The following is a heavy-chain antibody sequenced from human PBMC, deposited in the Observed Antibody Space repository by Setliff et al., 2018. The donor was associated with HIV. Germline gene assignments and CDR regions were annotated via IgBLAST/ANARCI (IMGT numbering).Heavy chain of an antibody. D-gene: IGHD2-15*01. CDR2: ISAYNGNT. J-gene: IGHJ3*02. CDR1: GYTFASYG. CDR3: ARGYCSGGSCYFSVDAFDI. V-gene: IGHV1-18*01. Sequence: GASVKVSCKASGYTFASYGISWVRQAPGQGLEWMGWISAYNGNTNYAQKFQGRVTMTTDTSTSTAYMELRSLRSDDTAVYYCARGYCSGGSCYFSVDAFDIWGQGTMVTVSS.